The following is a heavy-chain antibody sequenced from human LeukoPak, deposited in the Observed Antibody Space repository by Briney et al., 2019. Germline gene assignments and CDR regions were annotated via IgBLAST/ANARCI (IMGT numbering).Heavy chain of an antibody. CDR1: GYTFTSYG. V-gene: IGHV1-18*01. CDR2: ISAYNGNT. D-gene: IGHD1-20*01. Sequence: GASVKVSCKASGYTFTSYGISWVQQAPGQGLEWMGWISAYNGNTNYAQKLQGRVTMTTDTSTSTANMELRSLRSDDTAVYYCAREGNEYNWEDNYYYYYMDVWGKGTTVTVSS. J-gene: IGHJ6*03. CDR3: AREGNEYNWEDNYYYYYMDV.